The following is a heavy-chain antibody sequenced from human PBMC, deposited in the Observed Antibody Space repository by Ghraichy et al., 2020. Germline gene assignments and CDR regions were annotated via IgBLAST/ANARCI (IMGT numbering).Heavy chain of an antibody. CDR2: LYSGGST. J-gene: IGHJ3*02. CDR1: GFTVSSNY. V-gene: IGHV3-53*04. CDR3: ARGGWDQYSYDAFDI. Sequence: GGSLRLSCAASGFTVSSNYMSWVRQAPGKGLEWVSILYSGGSTFYADSVKGRFTISRHNSKNTVSLQMNSLRAEDTALYYCARGGWDQYSYDAFDIWGQGTMVTVSS. D-gene: IGHD5-18*01.